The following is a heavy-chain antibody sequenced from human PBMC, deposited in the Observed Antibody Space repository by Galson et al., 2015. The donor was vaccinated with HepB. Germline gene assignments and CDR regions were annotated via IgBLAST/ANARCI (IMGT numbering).Heavy chain of an antibody. D-gene: IGHD6-19*01. J-gene: IGHJ6*04. V-gene: IGHV4-39*07. CDR2: SYYSGVT. CDR1: GGSISSTSHH. CDR3: ARVSMSSSDWYVRYGLDV. Sequence: SETLSLTCTVSGGSISSTSHHWGWIRQPPGKGLEWIGSSYYSGVTNYNPSLKSRVTISVDTSKNQFSLRLTSVTAADTAVYYCARVSMSSSDWYVRYGLDVWGKGATVTVPS.